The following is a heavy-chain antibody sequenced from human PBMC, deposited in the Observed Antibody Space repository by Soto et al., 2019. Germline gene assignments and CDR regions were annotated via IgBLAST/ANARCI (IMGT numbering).Heavy chain of an antibody. D-gene: IGHD2-2*01. V-gene: IGHV5-51*01. CDR2: IYPGDSDT. J-gene: IGHJ5*02. CDR1: GYAFTSYW. Sequence: GESLKISCKGSGYAFTSYWIAWVRQMPGKGLEWMGIIYPGDSDTRYSPSFQGQVTISADKSITTAYLQWSSLKASDTAMYYFARGYCNTTICCPWFDPWGQGTLVTVSS. CDR3: ARGYCNTTICCPWFDP.